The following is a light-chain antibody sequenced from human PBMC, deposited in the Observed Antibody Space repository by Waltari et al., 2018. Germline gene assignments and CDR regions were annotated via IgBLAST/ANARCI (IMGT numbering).Light chain of an antibody. J-gene: IGKJ1*01. CDR3: QHYLRLPAT. CDR1: QSVSRN. Sequence: EIVLTQSPGPLSLSPGEKATLTCRARQSVSRNLAWYQQKPGQAPRLRIYGASNRATGIPDRFSGSGSGTDFSLTISRLEPEDFAVYYCQHYLRLPATFGQGTKVEIK. V-gene: IGKV3-20*01. CDR2: GAS.